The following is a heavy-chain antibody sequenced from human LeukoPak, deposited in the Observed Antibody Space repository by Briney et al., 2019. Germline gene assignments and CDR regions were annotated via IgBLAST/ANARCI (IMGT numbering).Heavy chain of an antibody. Sequence: PGGSLRLSCAASGFTFNDYYMSWIRQAPGKGLEWVSYISSGSSTIYYADSVMGRFTISRDNAKNSLYLQMNSLRAEDTAVYYCARRRDYFDYWGQGTLVTVSP. CDR2: ISSGSSTI. V-gene: IGHV3-11*01. J-gene: IGHJ4*02. CDR3: ARRRDYFDY. CDR1: GFTFNDYY.